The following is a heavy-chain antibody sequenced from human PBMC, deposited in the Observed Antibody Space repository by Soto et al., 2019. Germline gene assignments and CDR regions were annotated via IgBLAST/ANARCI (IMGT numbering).Heavy chain of an antibody. V-gene: IGHV4-59*01. CDR3: ARGGSGSLDY. J-gene: IGHJ4*02. D-gene: IGHD3-22*01. CDR2: IYYSGST. Sequence: TSETLSLTCTVAGGSSSSYYWSWIRQPPGKGLEWIGYIYYSGSTNYNPSLKSRVTISVDTSKNQFSLKLSSATAADTAVYYCARGGSGSLDYWGQGTLVTVSS. CDR1: GGSSSSYY.